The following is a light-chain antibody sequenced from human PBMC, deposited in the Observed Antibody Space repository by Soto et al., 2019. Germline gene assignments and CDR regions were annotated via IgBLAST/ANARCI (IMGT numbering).Light chain of an antibody. CDR2: DAS. V-gene: IGKV1-33*01. Sequence: DIQMTQSPSSLSASIGDRVILTCQASQDIGNSLNWYQHKPGKAPKLLIYDASTLERGVPARFSGSGSGTDFTFTISSLQPEDIATYYCQQYENLPPTFGQGTRLEIK. CDR3: QQYENLPPT. CDR1: QDIGNS. J-gene: IGKJ5*01.